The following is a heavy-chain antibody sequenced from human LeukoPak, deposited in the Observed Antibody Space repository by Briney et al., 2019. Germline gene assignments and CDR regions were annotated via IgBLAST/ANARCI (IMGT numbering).Heavy chain of an antibody. CDR2: MNPNSGNT. J-gene: IGHJ6*02. V-gene: IGHV1-8*01. D-gene: IGHD6-19*01. Sequence: ASVKVSCKASGYTFTSYDINWVRQATGQGLEWMGWMNPNSGNTGYAQKFQGRVTMTRNTSISTAYMELSSLRSEDTAVYYCARGRVGSSGWYYYYYYGMDVWGQGTTVTVSS. CDR1: GYTFTSYD. CDR3: ARGRVGSSGWYYYYYYGMDV.